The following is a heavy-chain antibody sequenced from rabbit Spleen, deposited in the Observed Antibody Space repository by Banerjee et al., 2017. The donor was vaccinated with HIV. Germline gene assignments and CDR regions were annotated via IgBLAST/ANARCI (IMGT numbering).Heavy chain of an antibody. CDR1: GIDFSSYYY. D-gene: IGHD6-1*01. V-gene: IGHV1S40*01. Sequence: QSLEESGGGLVKPEGSLTLTCTASGIDFSSYYYMCWVRQAPGKGLEWIACIYTDTDTTWHASWAKGRFTISKASSTTVTLQMTRLTVADMATYFCGRSPGPDSDGYINLWGPGTLVTVS. J-gene: IGHJ4*01. CDR3: GRSPGPDSDGYINL. CDR2: IYTDTDTT.